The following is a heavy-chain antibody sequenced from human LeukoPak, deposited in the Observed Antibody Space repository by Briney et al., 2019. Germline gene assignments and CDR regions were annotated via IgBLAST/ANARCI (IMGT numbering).Heavy chain of an antibody. Sequence: ASVKVSCKASGYTFTSYYMHWVRQAPGQGLEWMGIINPSGGSTNYAQKLQGRVTMTTDTSTSTAYMELRSLRSDDTAVYYCARAPPLYSSSWSADYWGQGALVTVSS. D-gene: IGHD6-13*01. CDR3: ARAPPLYSSSWSADY. V-gene: IGHV1-46*01. CDR1: GYTFTSYY. J-gene: IGHJ4*02. CDR2: INPSGGST.